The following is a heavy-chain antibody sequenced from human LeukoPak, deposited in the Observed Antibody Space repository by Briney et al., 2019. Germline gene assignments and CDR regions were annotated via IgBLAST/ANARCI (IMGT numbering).Heavy chain of an antibody. J-gene: IGHJ6*02. CDR2: IYTSGST. Sequence: PSETLSLTCTVSGGSISSYYWSWIRQPAGKGLEWIGHIYTSGSTNYNPSLKSRVTMSVDTSKNQFSLKLSSVTAADTAVYYCARGYCSGGSCYPYYGMDVWGQGTTVTVSS. CDR1: GGSISSYY. D-gene: IGHD2-15*01. CDR3: ARGYCSGGSCYPYYGMDV. V-gene: IGHV4-4*07.